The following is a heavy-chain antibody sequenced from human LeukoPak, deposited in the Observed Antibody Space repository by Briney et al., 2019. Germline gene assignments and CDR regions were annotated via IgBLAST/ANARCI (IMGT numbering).Heavy chain of an antibody. CDR3: ARRVEDGLHYYFGMDV. Sequence: PGGSLRLSCAASGFTFSSYSMNWVRQAPGKGLEWVSYISSGSSTIHYADSVKGRFTISRDNAKNSLYLQMNSLRAEDTAVYYCARRVEDGLHYYFGMDVWGQGTTVTVSS. CDR1: GFTFSSYS. D-gene: IGHD2-15*01. CDR2: ISSGSSTI. V-gene: IGHV3-48*04. J-gene: IGHJ6*02.